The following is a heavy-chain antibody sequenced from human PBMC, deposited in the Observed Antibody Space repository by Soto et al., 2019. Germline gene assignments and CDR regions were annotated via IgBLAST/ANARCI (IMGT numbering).Heavy chain of an antibody. CDR2: IKQDGSEK. V-gene: IGHV3-7*01. CDR3: VRVGSSSGYFDY. D-gene: IGHD6-6*01. CDR1: GFNFGYYW. J-gene: IGHJ4*02. Sequence: GGSLRLSCAASGFNFGYYWMSWVRQAPGKGLEWVANIKQDGSEKYNVDSVKGRFTISRDNAKNSLSLQMNSLRAEDTAVYYCVRVGSSSGYFDYWGQGTLVTVSS.